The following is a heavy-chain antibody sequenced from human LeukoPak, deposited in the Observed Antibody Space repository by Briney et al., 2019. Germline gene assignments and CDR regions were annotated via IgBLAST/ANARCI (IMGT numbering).Heavy chain of an antibody. CDR2: IYYSGST. V-gene: IGHV4-59*01. D-gene: IGHD6-13*01. Sequence: SEPLSLTCTVSGGSISSYYWSWIRQPPGKGLEWIGYIYYSGSTNYNPSLKSRVTISVDTSKNQFSLKLSSVTAADTAVYYCARGLYSSSWYPLPGYWGQGTLVTVSS. J-gene: IGHJ4*02. CDR3: ARGLYSSSWYPLPGY. CDR1: GGSISSYY.